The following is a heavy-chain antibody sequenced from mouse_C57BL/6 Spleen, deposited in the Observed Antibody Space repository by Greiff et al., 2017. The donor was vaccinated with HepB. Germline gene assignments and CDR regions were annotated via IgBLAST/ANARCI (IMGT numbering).Heavy chain of an antibody. CDR1: GYTFTDYY. CDR2: INPNNGGT. CDR3: ARWQLRLRYFDV. D-gene: IGHD3-2*02. Sequence: EVQLQQSGPELVKPGASVKISCKASGYTFTDYYMNWVKQSHGKSLEWIGDINPNNGGTSYNQKFKGKATLTVDKSSSTAYMELRSLTSEDSAVYYCARWQLRLRYFDVWGTGTTVTVSS. J-gene: IGHJ1*03. V-gene: IGHV1-26*01.